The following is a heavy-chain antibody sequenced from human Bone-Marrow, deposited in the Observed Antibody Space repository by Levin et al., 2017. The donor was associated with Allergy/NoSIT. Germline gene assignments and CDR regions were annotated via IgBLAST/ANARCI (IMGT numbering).Heavy chain of an antibody. CDR3: ARDHYDILTGYYRRASPVDYWSSY. D-gene: IGHD3-9*01. J-gene: IGHJ4*02. V-gene: IGHV1-46*01. Sequence: GESLKISCKASGYTFTSYYMHWVRQAPGQGLEWMGIINPSGGSTSYAQKFQGRVTMTRDTSTSTVYMELSSLRSEDTAVYYCARDHYDILTGYYRRASPVDYWSSYWGQGTLVTVSS. CDR2: INPSGGST. CDR1: GYTFTSYY.